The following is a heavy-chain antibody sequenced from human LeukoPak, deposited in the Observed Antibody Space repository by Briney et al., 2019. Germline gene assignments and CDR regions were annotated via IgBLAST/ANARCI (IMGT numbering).Heavy chain of an antibody. CDR2: IYYSGST. Sequence: SETLSLTCTVSGGSISSYYWSWIRQPPGKGLEWIGYIYYSGSTNYNPSLKSRVTISVDTSKNQFSLKLSSVTAADTAVYYCARVGGYDYVWGSYSYWGQGTLVTVSS. V-gene: IGHV4-59*01. CDR1: GGSISSYY. J-gene: IGHJ4*02. CDR3: ARVGGYDYVWGSYSY. D-gene: IGHD3-16*01.